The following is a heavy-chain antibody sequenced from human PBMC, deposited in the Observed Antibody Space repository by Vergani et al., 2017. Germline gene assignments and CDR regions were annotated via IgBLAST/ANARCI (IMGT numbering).Heavy chain of an antibody. D-gene: IGHD2-15*01. CDR3: ARAPLQPPSRSHYHYGMDV. Sequence: QVQLQESGPGLVKPSETLSLTCTVSGGSISSYYWSWIRQPPGKGLEWIGYIYYSGSTNYNPSLKSRVTISVDTSKNQFSLKLSSVTAADTAVYYCARAPLQPPSRSHYHYGMDVWGQGTTVTVSS. CDR1: GGSISSYY. V-gene: IGHV4-59*01. CDR2: IYYSGST. J-gene: IGHJ6*02.